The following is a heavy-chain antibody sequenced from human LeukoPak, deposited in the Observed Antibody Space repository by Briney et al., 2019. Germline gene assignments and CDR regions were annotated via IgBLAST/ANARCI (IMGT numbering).Heavy chain of an antibody. CDR2: ISGSGGTT. D-gene: IGHD4-11*01. CDR3: AKETTTVTALIGFDP. V-gene: IGHV3-23*01. Sequence: PGGSLRLSCAASGFSFSSYAMSWVRQAPGKGLEWISTISGSGGTTYYADSVKGRFTISRDNSKNTLYLQMNSLRAEDTAVYYCAKETTTVTALIGFDPWGQGTRVTVSS. J-gene: IGHJ5*02. CDR1: GFSFSSYA.